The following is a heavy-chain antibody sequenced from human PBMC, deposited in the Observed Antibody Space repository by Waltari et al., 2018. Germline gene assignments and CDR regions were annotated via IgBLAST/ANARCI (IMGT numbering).Heavy chain of an antibody. J-gene: IGHJ4*01. V-gene: IGHV4-38-2*02. CDR2: IYHSGST. CDR1: GYSISSGYY. CDR3: ARDTPAPRITGATSVDY. D-gene: IGHD1-20*01. Sequence: QVQLQESGPGLVKPSETLSLTCAVSGYSISSGYYWGWIRQPPGKGLEWIGSIYHSGSTFYHPPLKSRVTISVDTSKNQFSLKLSSVTAADTAVYYCARDTPAPRITGATSVDYWGQGTLVTVSS.